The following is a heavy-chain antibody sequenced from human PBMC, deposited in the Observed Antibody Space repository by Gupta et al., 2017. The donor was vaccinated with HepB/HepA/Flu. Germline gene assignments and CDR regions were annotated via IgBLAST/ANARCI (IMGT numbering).Heavy chain of an antibody. CDR1: GYTFSNYY. D-gene: IGHD1-26*01. CDR3: ARRVGATNRDAFDI. CDR2: INPSGGGT. V-gene: IGHV1-46*01. J-gene: IGHJ3*02. Sequence: QVQLVQSGAEVKKPGASVKVSCKASGYTFSNYYMHWVRQAPGQGLEWVGIINPSGGGTSYGQKFQGRVTMTRDTSTSTVYMELSSLGSEDTAIYYCARRVGATNRDAFDIWGQGTMVTVAS.